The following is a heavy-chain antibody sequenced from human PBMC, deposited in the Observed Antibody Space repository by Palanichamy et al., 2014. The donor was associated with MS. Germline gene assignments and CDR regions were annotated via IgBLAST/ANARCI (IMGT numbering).Heavy chain of an antibody. D-gene: IGHD3-3*01. CDR2: ISTYNGNT. Sequence: QVQLVQSGAEVKKPGASVKVSCEASGYTFTSYGISWVRQAPGQGLEWMGWISTYNGNTKYAQEVQGRLTMTTDTSTSTVYMELRSLRSDDTAVYYCARVDDFWSGFAAPLYGMDLWGQGTTVTVSS. J-gene: IGHJ6*02. CDR1: GYTFTSYG. CDR3: ARVDDFWSGFAAPLYGMDL. V-gene: IGHV1-18*04.